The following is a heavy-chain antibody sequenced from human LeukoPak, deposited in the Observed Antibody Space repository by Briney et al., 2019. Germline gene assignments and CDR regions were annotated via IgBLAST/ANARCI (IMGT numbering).Heavy chain of an antibody. J-gene: IGHJ5*02. Sequence: AGGSLRLSCAASGFTFRNYAMHWVRQAPGKGLEWVSGIFRSGSPTYYAASVRGRFTISTDNSNNVLYMEMTSLRVENTAVYFCVKDSEVDPAIREKENRLDAWGQGTLVTVSS. CDR2: IFRSGSPT. D-gene: IGHD5-18*01. CDR1: GFTFRNYA. V-gene: IGHV3-23*05. CDR3: VKDSEVDPAIREKENRLDA.